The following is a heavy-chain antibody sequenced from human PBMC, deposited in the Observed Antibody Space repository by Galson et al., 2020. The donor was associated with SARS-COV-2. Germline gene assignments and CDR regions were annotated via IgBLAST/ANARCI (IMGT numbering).Heavy chain of an antibody. V-gene: IGHV4-4*07. Sequence: ASETLYLTCTVSGGSISSYYWSWIRQPAGKGLEWIGRIYTSGSTNYNPSLKSRVTMSVDTSKNQFSLKLSSVTAADTAVYYCAREEPVVTPDAFDIWGQGTMVTVSS. D-gene: IGHD2-15*01. CDR2: IYTSGST. J-gene: IGHJ3*02. CDR1: GGSISSYY. CDR3: AREEPVVTPDAFDI.